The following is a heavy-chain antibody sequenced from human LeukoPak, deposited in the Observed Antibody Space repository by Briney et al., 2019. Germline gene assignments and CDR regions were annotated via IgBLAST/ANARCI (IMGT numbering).Heavy chain of an antibody. CDR3: ARRNYYFGSGSYYSPDNWFDP. D-gene: IGHD3-10*01. Sequence: GESLKISCKGSGYSFATYWIGWVRQMPGKGLEWMGINYPGDSDTTYSPSFQGQVTMSADKSISTAYLQWSSLKASDTAMYYCARRNYYFGSGSYYSPDNWFDPWGQGTLVTVSS. J-gene: IGHJ5*02. CDR1: GYSFATYW. CDR2: NYPGDSDT. V-gene: IGHV5-51*01.